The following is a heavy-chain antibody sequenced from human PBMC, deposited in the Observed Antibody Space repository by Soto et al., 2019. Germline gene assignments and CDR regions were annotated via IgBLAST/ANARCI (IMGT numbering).Heavy chain of an antibody. J-gene: IGHJ6*02. Sequence: QVQLVQSGAEVKKPGASVKVSCKASGYSFTTYGIAWVRQAPGQGLEWMGWISTYNGDTDYAQNLQGRVIMTTDTSTTTAYMELRSLRSDDTAVYYCASEGSRPYYYSAMDVWGQGTTVSVSS. CDR2: ISTYNGDT. CDR3: ASEGSRPYYYSAMDV. CDR1: GYSFTTYG. D-gene: IGHD3-16*01. V-gene: IGHV1-18*01.